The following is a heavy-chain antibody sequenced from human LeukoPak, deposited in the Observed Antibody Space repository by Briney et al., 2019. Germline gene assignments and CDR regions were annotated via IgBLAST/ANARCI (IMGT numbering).Heavy chain of an antibody. Sequence: PSETLSLTCAVSGGSISGSRDCWGWIRQPPGKGLEWIGTFYYTGNTYYNPSLRSRVGIAVDTSKNQYSLKLSAVTAADTAVYYCATYRPYAALTESSPEGYFHHGGQGTLVTVSS. CDR3: ATYRPYAALTESSPEGYFHH. CDR2: FYYTGNT. V-gene: IGHV4-39*01. D-gene: IGHD3-9*01. J-gene: IGHJ1*01. CDR1: GGSISGSRDC.